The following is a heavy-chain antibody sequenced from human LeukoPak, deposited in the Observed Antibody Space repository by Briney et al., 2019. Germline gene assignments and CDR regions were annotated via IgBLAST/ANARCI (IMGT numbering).Heavy chain of an antibody. CDR3: SGLRLYYFDY. J-gene: IGHJ4*02. CDR2: INPNSGGT. V-gene: IGHV1-2*02. D-gene: IGHD5-12*01. CDR1: GYTFTGYY. Sequence: ASVKVSCKASGYTFTGYYIHCVRQAPGQGLEWMGWINPNSGGTNYAQKFQGRVTMTRDTSISTAYMELSSLSSDDTAVYYCSGLRLYYFDYWGQGTLVTVSS.